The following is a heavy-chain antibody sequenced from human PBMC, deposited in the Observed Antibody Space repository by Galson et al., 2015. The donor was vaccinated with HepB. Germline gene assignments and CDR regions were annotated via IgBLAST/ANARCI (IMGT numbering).Heavy chain of an antibody. V-gene: IGHV3-30*18. CDR3: AKAVGGIAAAGIFQH. D-gene: IGHD6-13*01. CDR1: GFTFSSYG. J-gene: IGHJ1*01. CDR2: ISYDGSNK. Sequence: SLRLSCAASGFTFSSYGMHWVRQAPGKGLEWVAVISYDGSNKYYADSVKGRFTISRDNSKNTLYLQMNSLRAEDTAVYYCAKAVGGIAAAGIFQHWGQGTLVTVSS.